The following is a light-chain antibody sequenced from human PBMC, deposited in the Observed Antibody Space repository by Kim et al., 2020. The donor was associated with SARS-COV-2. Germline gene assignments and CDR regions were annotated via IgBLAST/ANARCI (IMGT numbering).Light chain of an antibody. Sequence: SRGERAALSGRSRQSVSSNYLAWYQQKPGQAPRLLMYGASSRTSGIPDRFSGSGSGTDFTLTITRLETEDFAVYYCQQYSSSPATFGQGTKMDIK. V-gene: IGKV3-20*01. J-gene: IGKJ1*01. CDR3: QQYSSSPAT. CDR1: QSVSSNY. CDR2: GAS.